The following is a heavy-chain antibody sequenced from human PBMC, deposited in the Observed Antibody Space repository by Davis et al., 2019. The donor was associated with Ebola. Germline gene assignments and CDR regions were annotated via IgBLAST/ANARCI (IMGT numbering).Heavy chain of an antibody. Sequence: GESLKISCKGSGYSFTSYWIGWVRQLPGKGLEWMGIIYPGDSDTRYSPSFQGQVTISADKSISTAYMELSRLRSDDTAVYYCARGLHLGELSLDYYYYGMDVWGQGTTVTVSS. J-gene: IGHJ6*02. D-gene: IGHD3-16*02. CDR1: GYSFTSYW. CDR2: IYPGDSDT. CDR3: ARGLHLGELSLDYYYYGMDV. V-gene: IGHV5-51*01.